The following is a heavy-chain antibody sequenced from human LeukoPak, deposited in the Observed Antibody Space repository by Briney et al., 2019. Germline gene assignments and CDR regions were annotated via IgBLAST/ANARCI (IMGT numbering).Heavy chain of an antibody. CDR2: ISYDGSNK. Sequence: GGSLRLSCAASGFTFTRYSMHWVRQAPGKGLEWVAVISYDGSNKYYADSVKGRFTISRDNSKNTLYLQMNSLRAEDTAVYYCARAGSRYYDSSGYTDYWGQGTLVTVSS. V-gene: IGHV3-30-3*01. CDR1: GFTFTRYS. CDR3: ARAGSRYYDSSGYTDY. J-gene: IGHJ4*02. D-gene: IGHD3-22*01.